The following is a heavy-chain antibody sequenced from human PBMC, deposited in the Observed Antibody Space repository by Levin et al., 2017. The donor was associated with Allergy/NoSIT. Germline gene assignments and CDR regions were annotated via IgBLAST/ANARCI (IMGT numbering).Heavy chain of an antibody. CDR3: VRSNSGSYDY. Sequence: GESLKISCSASGFTFSSYGMHWVRQAPGKGLEYVSVISSGGSTTYYADSVKGRFTISRDNSKNTVYLQMSSLRPEDTAVYYCVRSNSGSYDYWGQGTLVTVSS. CDR1: GFTFSSYG. J-gene: IGHJ4*02. CDR2: ISSGGSTT. D-gene: IGHD3-10*01. V-gene: IGHV3-64D*06.